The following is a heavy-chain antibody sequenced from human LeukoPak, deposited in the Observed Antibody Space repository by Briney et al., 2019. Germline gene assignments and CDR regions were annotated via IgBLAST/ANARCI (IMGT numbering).Heavy chain of an antibody. CDR3: AKDTAGELGFDI. CDR2: ISNSDDSI. CDR1: GFTFSDYH. Sequence: GGSLRLSCAASGFTFSDYHMTWIRQAPGKGLEWVSYISNSDDSINYGDSVKGRFIISRDNAKSTLYLQMNSLRAEDTAVYYCAKDTAGELGFDIWGQGTMVTVSS. D-gene: IGHD1-26*01. J-gene: IGHJ3*02. V-gene: IGHV3-11*01.